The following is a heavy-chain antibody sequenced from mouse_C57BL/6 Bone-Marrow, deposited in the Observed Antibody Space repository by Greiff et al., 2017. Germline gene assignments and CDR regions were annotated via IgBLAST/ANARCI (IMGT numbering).Heavy chain of an antibody. Sequence: QVQLQQSGAELARPGASVKLSCKASGYTFTSYGISWVKQRTGQGLEWIGEIYPRSGNTYYNEKFKGKATLTADKSSSTAYMELRSLTSEDSAVYFCARRGIYYGYDGCADWGQGTLVTVSA. V-gene: IGHV1-81*01. D-gene: IGHD2-2*01. CDR2: IYPRSGNT. J-gene: IGHJ3*01. CDR1: GYTFTSYG. CDR3: ARRGIYYGYDGCAD.